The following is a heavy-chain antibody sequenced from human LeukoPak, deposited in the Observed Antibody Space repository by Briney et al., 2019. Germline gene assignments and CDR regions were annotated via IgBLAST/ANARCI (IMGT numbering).Heavy chain of an antibody. CDR3: ARDLDDILSGFDY. Sequence: GGSLRLSCAASGFIFSSSWMSWVRQAPGKGLEWVANIKQDGSEKYYVDSVKGRFTISRDNAKNSLYLQMNSLRAEDTAVYYCARDLDDILSGFDYWGQGTLVTVSS. V-gene: IGHV3-7*01. D-gene: IGHD3-9*01. CDR2: IKQDGSEK. J-gene: IGHJ4*02. CDR1: GFIFSSSW.